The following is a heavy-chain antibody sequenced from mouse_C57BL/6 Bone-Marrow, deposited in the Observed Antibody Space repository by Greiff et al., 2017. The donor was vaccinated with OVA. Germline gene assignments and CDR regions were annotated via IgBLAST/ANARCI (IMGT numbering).Heavy chain of an antibody. CDR2: ICPRSSTT. D-gene: IGHD1-1*01. CDR3: ARTYGSS. CDR1: GYTFTSYG. Sequence: VQLQQSGAELARPGASVKLSCKASGYTFTSYGISWVKQRTGQGLEWIGEICPRSSTTYYNEKFKGNATLTADKSSSTAYMELRSLTSEDAAVYFCARTYGSSWGQGTLVTVSA. V-gene: IGHV1-81*01. J-gene: IGHJ3*01.